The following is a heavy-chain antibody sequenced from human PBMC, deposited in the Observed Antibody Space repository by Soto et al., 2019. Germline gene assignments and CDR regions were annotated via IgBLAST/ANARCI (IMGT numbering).Heavy chain of an antibody. CDR2: INHSGST. CDR1: CGSFSGYY. J-gene: IGHJ4*02. D-gene: IGHD6-6*01. CDR3: ARTSRFDC. V-gene: IGHV4-34*01. Sequence: QVQLQQWGAGLLKPSETLSLTCAVYCGSFSGYYWSWIRQPPGKGLEWIGEINHSGSTNYIPSIKSRVTMSEDTSKNQFSLKLSSVTAADTAVYYCARTSRFDCWGQGTLVTVSS.